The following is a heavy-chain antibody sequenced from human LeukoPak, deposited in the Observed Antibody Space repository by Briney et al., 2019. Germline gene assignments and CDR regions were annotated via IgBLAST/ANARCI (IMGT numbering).Heavy chain of an antibody. CDR2: IKQDGGEK. J-gene: IGHJ3*02. Sequence: GGSLRLSCAASGFTFSSYWMSWVRQAPGKGLEWVANIKQDGGEKYYVDSVKGRFTISRDNAKNSLYLQMNSLRAEDTAVYYCARDQWITGTHWVVDAFDIWGQGTMVTVSS. CDR3: ARDQWITGTHWVVDAFDI. V-gene: IGHV3-7*01. D-gene: IGHD1-20*01. CDR1: GFTFSSYW.